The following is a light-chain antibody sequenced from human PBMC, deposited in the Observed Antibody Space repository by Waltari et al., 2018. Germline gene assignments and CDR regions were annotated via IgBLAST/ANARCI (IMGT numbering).Light chain of an antibody. CDR1: QSLLHTDGYTY. J-gene: IGKJ1*01. CDR3: MQHKALPWT. CDR2: WGS. Sequence: DVVMTQTPLSLPVTPGEPASISCRSSQSLLHTDGYTYLDWYLQKPGQSPQLLIYWGSNRGSGVPDRFSGSGSGTDFKLKISKVEAEDVGLYYCMQHKALPWTFGQGTKVEIK. V-gene: IGKV2-40*01.